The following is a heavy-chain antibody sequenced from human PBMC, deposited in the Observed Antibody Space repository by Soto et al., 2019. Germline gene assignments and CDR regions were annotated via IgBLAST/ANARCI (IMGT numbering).Heavy chain of an antibody. D-gene: IGHD5-12*01. J-gene: IGHJ6*02. CDR3: ARIPRSGYGDYYYGMDV. V-gene: IGHV2-26*01. CDR1: GFSLSNARMG. CDR2: IFSNDEK. Sequence: QVTLKESGPVLVKPTETLTLTCTVSGFSLSNARMGVSWIRQPPGNALEWLAHIFSNDEKSYSTSLKSRLTISKDTSKSQVVLTMTNMDPVDTATYYCARIPRSGYGDYYYGMDVWGQGTTVTVSS.